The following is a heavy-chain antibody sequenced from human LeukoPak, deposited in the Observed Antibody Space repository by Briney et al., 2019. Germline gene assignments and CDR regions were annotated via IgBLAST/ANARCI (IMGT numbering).Heavy chain of an antibody. J-gene: IGHJ3*02. CDR2: INPSGGST. CDR3: ARAPDDILTGYYSVTDAFDI. CDR1: GYTFTSFY. Sequence: ASVKVSCKASGYTFTSFYMHWVRQAPGQGLEWMGIINPSGGSTSYAQKFQGRVTMTRDTSTSTVYMELSSLRSEDTALYYCARAPDDILTGYYSVTDAFDIWGQGTMVTVSS. D-gene: IGHD3-9*01. V-gene: IGHV1-46*01.